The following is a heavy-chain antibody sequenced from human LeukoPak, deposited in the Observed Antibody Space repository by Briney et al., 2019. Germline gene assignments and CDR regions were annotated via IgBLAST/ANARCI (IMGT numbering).Heavy chain of an antibody. CDR1: GFTFNNYW. J-gene: IGHJ4*02. V-gene: IGHV3-7*01. Sequence: GGSLRLSCAASGFTFNNYWMSWVRQAPGKGLEWVANIKQDGSEKYYVDSLKGRFTISRDNAKNSLYLQMNSLRAEDTAVYYCAKDSGSYGEVDYWGQGTLVTVSS. CDR2: IKQDGSEK. CDR3: AKDSGSYGEVDY. D-gene: IGHD1-26*01.